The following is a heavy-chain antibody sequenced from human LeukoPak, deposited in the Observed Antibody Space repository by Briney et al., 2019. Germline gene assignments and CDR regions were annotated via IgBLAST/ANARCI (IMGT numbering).Heavy chain of an antibody. Sequence: PGGSLRLSCAASGFTFSSYAMSWVRQDPGKGLEWVSAISGSGRSTYYADSVKGRFTISRDNSKNTLFLQMDSLRDDDTALYYCTRAAEKSLTTVDKGWFDPWGQGTLVTVAS. D-gene: IGHD4-11*01. CDR2: ISGSGRST. CDR3: TRAAEKSLTTVDKGWFDP. V-gene: IGHV3-23*01. J-gene: IGHJ5*02. CDR1: GFTFSSYA.